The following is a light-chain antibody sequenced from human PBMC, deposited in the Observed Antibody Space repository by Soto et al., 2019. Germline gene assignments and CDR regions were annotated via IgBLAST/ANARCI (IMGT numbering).Light chain of an antibody. CDR1: NIGSRS. J-gene: IGLJ1*01. Sequence: SYELIQPPSVSVAPGQTASISCGGNNIGSRSVHWYQQKPGQAPVLVVYDDRDRPSGIPERFAGSNSGNTATLTISRVEAGDEADYYCQVWDSTSDHYVFGTGTKVTVL. CDR3: QVWDSTSDHYV. CDR2: DDR. V-gene: IGLV3-21*02.